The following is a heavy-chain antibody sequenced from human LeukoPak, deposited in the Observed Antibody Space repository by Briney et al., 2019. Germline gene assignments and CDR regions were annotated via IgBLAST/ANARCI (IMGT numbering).Heavy chain of an antibody. D-gene: IGHD5-24*01. CDR2: ICGSGGAT. CDR1: GFTFSNYA. V-gene: IGHV3-23*01. Sequence: VGSLRLSCAASGFTFSNYAMSWVRQAPGKGLEWVSAICGSGGATSYADSVKGRFTISRDNSKNTLYLPVNSLRAADTAIYYCAKVQEMDTILPPFHYWGQGTLVTVSS. J-gene: IGHJ4*02. CDR3: AKVQEMDTILPPFHY.